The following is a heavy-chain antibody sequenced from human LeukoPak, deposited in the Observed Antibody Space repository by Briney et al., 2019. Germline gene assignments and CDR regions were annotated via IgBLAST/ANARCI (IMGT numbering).Heavy chain of an antibody. CDR2: IIPIFGTA. Sequence: GASVKVSCKASGGTFSSYAISWVRQAPGQGLEWMGVIIPIFGTANYAQKFQGRVTITTDESTSTAYMELSSLRSEDTAVYYCARVGYGGGAFDIWGQGTMVTVSS. J-gene: IGHJ3*02. V-gene: IGHV1-69*05. D-gene: IGHD6-13*01. CDR3: ARVGYGGGAFDI. CDR1: GGTFSSYA.